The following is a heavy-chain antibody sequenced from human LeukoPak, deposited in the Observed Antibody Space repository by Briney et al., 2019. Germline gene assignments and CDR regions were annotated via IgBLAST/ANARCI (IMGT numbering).Heavy chain of an antibody. V-gene: IGHV4-39*07. CDR2: IYYSGST. J-gene: IGHJ5*02. Sequence: SETLSLTCTVSGGSISSSSYYWGWIRQPPGNGLEWIGSIYYSGSTYYNPSLKSRVTISVDTSKNQFSLKLSSVTAADTAVYYCARDLKNWFDPWGQGTLVTVSS. CDR3: ARDLKNWFDP. CDR1: GGSISSSSYY.